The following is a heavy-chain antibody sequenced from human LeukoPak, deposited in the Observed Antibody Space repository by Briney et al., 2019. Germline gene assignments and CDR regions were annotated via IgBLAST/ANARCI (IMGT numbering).Heavy chain of an antibody. Sequence: ASVKVSCKASGYTFTSYGISWVRQAPGQGLEWMGWISPYNGNTNYAQKLQGRVTMTTDTSPSTAYMELRSLRSDDPAVYYCARTGTYYYDSSDWFDPWGQGTLVTVSS. J-gene: IGHJ5*02. CDR2: ISPYNGNT. CDR1: GYTFTSYG. V-gene: IGHV1-18*01. CDR3: ARTGTYYYDSSDWFDP. D-gene: IGHD3-22*01.